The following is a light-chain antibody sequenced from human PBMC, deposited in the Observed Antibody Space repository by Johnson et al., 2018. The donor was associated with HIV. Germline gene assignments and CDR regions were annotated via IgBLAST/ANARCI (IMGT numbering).Light chain of an antibody. CDR1: SSNIGNNY. CDR2: DNN. V-gene: IGLV1-51*01. CDR3: GTWVSSLRVGF. J-gene: IGLJ1*01. Sequence: QSVLTQPPSVSAAPGQKVTISCSGSSSNIGNNYVSWYQQLPGRAPKLLIYDNNKRPSGIPDRFSGSKSGTSATLGITGLQTGDEAEYYCGTWVSSLRVGFFGTGTKVTFL.